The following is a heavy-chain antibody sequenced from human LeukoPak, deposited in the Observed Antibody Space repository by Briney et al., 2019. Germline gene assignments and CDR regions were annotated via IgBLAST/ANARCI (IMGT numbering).Heavy chain of an antibody. V-gene: IGHV3-21*01. CDR3: ARGIFFFDY. D-gene: IGHD3-3*01. Sequence: GGSLRLSCAASGFTFSSYSMNWVRQAPGKGLEWVSSISSSSSYIYYADSVKGRFTISRDNAKNTLYLQMNSLGAEDTAVYYCARGIFFFDYWGQGTLVTVSS. J-gene: IGHJ4*02. CDR1: GFTFSSYS. CDR2: ISSSSSYI.